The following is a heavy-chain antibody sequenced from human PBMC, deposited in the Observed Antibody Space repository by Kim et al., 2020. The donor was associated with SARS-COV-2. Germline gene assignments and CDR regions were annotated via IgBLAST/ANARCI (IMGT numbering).Heavy chain of an antibody. CDR1: GGSISSYY. V-gene: IGHV4-59*01. Sequence: SETLSLTCTVSGGSISSYYWSWIRQPPGKGLEWIGYIYYSGSTNYNPSLKSRVTISVDTSKNQFSLKLSSVTAADTAVYYCARGGAYYYDSSGYPSGGSFDIWGQGTMVTVSS. J-gene: IGHJ3*02. CDR2: IYYSGST. CDR3: ARGGAYYYDSSGYPSGGSFDI. D-gene: IGHD3-22*01.